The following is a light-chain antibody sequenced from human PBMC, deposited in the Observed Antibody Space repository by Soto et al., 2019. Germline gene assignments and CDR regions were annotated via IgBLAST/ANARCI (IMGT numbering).Light chain of an antibody. Sequence: DIRRTQSPSTRSSSIVGIVTITCRASESIRTWLAWYQHKPGKAPKFLIYDASTLESGVPSRFSGTGSGTEFTLTINSLQPDDFATYYCQQYNNFRWTFGQGTKVDIK. J-gene: IGKJ1*01. CDR1: ESIRTW. V-gene: IGKV1-5*01. CDR3: QQYNNFRWT. CDR2: DAS.